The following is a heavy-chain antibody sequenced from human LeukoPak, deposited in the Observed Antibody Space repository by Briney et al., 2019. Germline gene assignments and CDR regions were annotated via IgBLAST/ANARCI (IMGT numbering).Heavy chain of an antibody. CDR2: IRYDGSNK. J-gene: IGHJ4*02. D-gene: IGHD4-17*01. V-gene: IGHV3-30*02. CDR3: ALRYGAQPVGFDY. CDR1: GFTFSSYG. Sequence: QPGGSLRLSCAASGFTFSSYGMHWVRQAPGKGLEWVAFIRYDGSNKYYADSVKGRFTISRDNSKNTLYLQMNSLRAEDTAVYYCALRYGAQPVGFDYWGQGTLVTVSS.